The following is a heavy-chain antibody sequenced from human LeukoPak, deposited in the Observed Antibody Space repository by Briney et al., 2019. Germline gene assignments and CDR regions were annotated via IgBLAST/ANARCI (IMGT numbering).Heavy chain of an antibody. V-gene: IGHV2-5*02. J-gene: IGHJ5*02. CDR2: IYSDDRE. Sequence: VSGPTLVKPTQTLTLTCTFSGFSLTTSGVGVGWFRQPPGKALEWLAIIYSDDREFCSPSLNSRLTITKDTSNNQVVLTMTNMDPVDTATYYCAHRRPPAPAGKDWFDPWGQGTLVSVSS. D-gene: IGHD6-13*01. CDR3: AHRRPPAPAGKDWFDP. CDR1: GFSLTTSGVG.